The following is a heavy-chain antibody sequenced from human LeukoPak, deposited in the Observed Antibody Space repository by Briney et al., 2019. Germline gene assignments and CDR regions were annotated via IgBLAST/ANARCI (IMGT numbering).Heavy chain of an antibody. D-gene: IGHD3-3*01. CDR2: INHSGST. CDR3: ARVRKKAFDI. Sequence: SETLSLTCAVYGGSFSGYYWSWIRQPPGKGLEWIGEINHSGSTNYNPSLKSRVTISVDTSKNQFSLKLSSVTAADTAVYYCARVRKKAFDIWGQGTMVTVSS. J-gene: IGHJ3*02. CDR1: GGSFSGYY. V-gene: IGHV4-34*01.